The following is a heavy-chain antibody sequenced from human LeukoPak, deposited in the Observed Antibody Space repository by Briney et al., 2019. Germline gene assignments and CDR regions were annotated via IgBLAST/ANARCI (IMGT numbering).Heavy chain of an antibody. Sequence: GGSLRFSCAASGFTFSSYGMHWVRQAPGKGLEWVAVISYDGSNKYYADSVKGRFTISRDNSKNTLYLQMNSLRAEDTAVYYCAKGAAYYYDSSGYYYFNYWGQGTLVTVSS. CDR2: ISYDGSNK. J-gene: IGHJ4*02. CDR3: AKGAAYYYDSSGYYYFNY. D-gene: IGHD3-22*01. V-gene: IGHV3-30*18. CDR1: GFTFSSYG.